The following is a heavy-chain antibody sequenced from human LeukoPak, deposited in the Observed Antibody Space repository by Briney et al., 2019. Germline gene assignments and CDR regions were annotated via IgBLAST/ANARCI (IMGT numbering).Heavy chain of an antibody. CDR3: ARSYVLLWFGESTIDAFDI. D-gene: IGHD3-10*01. CDR2: INTNTGNP. Sequence: ASVKVSCKASGYTFTSYAMNWVRQAPGQGLEWMGWINTNTGNPTYAQGFTGRFVFSFDTSVSTAYLQISSLKAEDTAVYYCARSYVLLWFGESTIDAFDIWGQGTMVTVSS. CDR1: GYTFTSYA. J-gene: IGHJ3*02. V-gene: IGHV7-4-1*02.